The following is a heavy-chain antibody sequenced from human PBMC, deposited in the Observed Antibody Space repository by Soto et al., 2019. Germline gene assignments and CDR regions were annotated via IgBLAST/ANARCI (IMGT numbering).Heavy chain of an antibody. D-gene: IGHD3-22*01. Sequence: GGSLRLSCAASGFTFSKSWMSWVRQAPGKGLEWVANIDEDGSEKLHADSVKGRFTISRDNSKNTMYLQMNSLRAEDTAVYYCAKPHSSGYYSDAFDIWGQGTMVTVSS. J-gene: IGHJ3*02. CDR2: IDEDGSEK. V-gene: IGHV3-7*01. CDR3: AKPHSSGYYSDAFDI. CDR1: GFTFSKSW.